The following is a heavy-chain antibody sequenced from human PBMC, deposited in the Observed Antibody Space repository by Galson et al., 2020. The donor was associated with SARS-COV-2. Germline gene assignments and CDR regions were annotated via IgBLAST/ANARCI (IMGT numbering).Heavy chain of an antibody. CDR1: GFTFSGYS. V-gene: IGHV3-21*01. Sequence: GESLKISCAASGFTFSGYSMNWVRQAPGKGLEWVSSISSSRNSIYYADSVKGRFTISRDNAKNSLYLQMNSLRAEDTAVYYCARTGYFASGTYWDAFDMGGHGTLVTVSS. J-gene: IGHJ3*02. D-gene: IGHD3-10*01. CDR3: ARTGYFASGTYWDAFDM. CDR2: ISSSRNSI.